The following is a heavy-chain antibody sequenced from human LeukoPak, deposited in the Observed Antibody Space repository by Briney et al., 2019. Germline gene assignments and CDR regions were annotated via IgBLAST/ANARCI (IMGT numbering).Heavy chain of an antibody. CDR1: GFTFSSYA. CDR2: ISTSGGST. J-gene: IGHJ4*02. D-gene: IGHD3-22*01. Sequence: GGSLRLSCAASGFTFSSYAMSWVRQAPGKGLEWVSGISTSGGSTSYADSVKGQFTISRDNPRNTLYMQMNSLRDEDTAVYYCAIMHRYYDGSGYWVQWGQGTQVTVSS. V-gene: IGHV3-23*01. CDR3: AIMHRYYDGSGYWVQ.